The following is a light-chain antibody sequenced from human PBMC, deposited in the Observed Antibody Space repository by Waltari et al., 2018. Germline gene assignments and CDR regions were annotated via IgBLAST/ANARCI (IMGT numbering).Light chain of an antibody. CDR3: VLYLGGGISV. Sequence: QTVVTQETSLSVSPGATVTLTCDLNSASVSTSHYPSWYQQTPGQAPRTLMYNTNSRSSGVPDRFYGSIVGIRAAITITGAQAENESFYYCVLYLGGGISVFGGGTRLPLL. CDR2: NTN. CDR1: SASVSTSHY. V-gene: IGLV8-61*01. J-gene: IGLJ3*02.